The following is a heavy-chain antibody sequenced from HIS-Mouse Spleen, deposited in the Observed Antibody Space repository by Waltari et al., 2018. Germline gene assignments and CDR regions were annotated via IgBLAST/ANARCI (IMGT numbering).Heavy chain of an antibody. CDR1: GYSISSGYY. D-gene: IGHD6-13*01. CDR2: IYHSGST. V-gene: IGHV4-38-2*02. CDR3: ARALEYSSSWYYYYYGMDV. Sequence: QVQLQESGPGLVKPSETLSLTCTVSGYSISSGYYWGWIRQPPGMGLEWFGSIYHSGSTDYIPTLKCRVSISVYTSKNQFSLAVSSVTAADTAVYYCARALEYSSSWYYYYYGMDVWGQGTTVTVSS. J-gene: IGHJ6*02.